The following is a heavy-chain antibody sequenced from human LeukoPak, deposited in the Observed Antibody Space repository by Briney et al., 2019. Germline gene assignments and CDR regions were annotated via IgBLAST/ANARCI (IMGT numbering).Heavy chain of an antibody. CDR2: ISYDGRNK. V-gene: IGHV3-30*18. CDR1: GFTFDNHD. D-gene: IGHD2-15*01. CDR3: AKPRDIDSWAFDV. Sequence: GGSLRLSCAASGFTFDNHDMHWVRQAPGKGLEWVAGISYDGRNKYYADSVKGRFTISRDNSKNTLNLQMNSLRTEDTAVYYCAKPRDIDSWAFDVWGQGTMVTVS. J-gene: IGHJ3*01.